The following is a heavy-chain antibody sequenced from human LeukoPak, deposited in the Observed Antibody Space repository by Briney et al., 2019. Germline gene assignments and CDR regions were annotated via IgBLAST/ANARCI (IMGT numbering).Heavy chain of an antibody. CDR2: ISGSGGST. J-gene: IGHJ6*04. D-gene: IGHD3-3*01. V-gene: IGHV3-23*01. CDR1: GFTFSSYA. CDR3: AKGGIGRITIFGVVIDPLDV. Sequence: GGSLRLSCEASGFTFSSYAMSWVRQAPGKGLEWVSAISGSGGSTYYADSVKGRFTISRDNSKNTLYLQMNSLRAEDTAVYYCAKGGIGRITIFGVVIDPLDVWGKGTTVTVSS.